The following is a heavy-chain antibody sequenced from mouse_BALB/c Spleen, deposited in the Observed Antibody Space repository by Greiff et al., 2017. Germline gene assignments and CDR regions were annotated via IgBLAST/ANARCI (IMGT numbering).Heavy chain of an antibody. D-gene: IGHD1-1*01. Sequence: QVQLKQSGAELVRPGTSVKVSCKASGYAFTNYLIEWVKQRPGQGLEWIGVINPGSGGTNYNEKFKGKATLTADKSSSTAYMQLSSLTSDDSAVYFCARYGSSPDYWGQGTTLTVSS. J-gene: IGHJ2*01. V-gene: IGHV1-54*01. CDR2: INPGSGGT. CDR1: GYAFTNYL. CDR3: ARYGSSPDY.